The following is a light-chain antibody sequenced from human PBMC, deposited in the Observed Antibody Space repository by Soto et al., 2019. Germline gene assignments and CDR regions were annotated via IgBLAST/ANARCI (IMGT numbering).Light chain of an antibody. V-gene: IGKV1-27*01. CDR3: QKYYSAPNT. CDR1: HDISNY. Sequence: DIQMTQSPSSLSASVGDRVTITCRASHDISNYLAWYQQKPGKVPKLLIYAASTLQTGVQSRFSGSGSGTGFNLTIRNLQPEDFATYYCQKYYSAPNTFGRGTRLEIK. J-gene: IGKJ2*01. CDR2: AAS.